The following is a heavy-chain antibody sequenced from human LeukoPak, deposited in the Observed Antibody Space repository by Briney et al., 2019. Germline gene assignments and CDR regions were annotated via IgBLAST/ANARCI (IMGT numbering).Heavy chain of an antibody. CDR1: GFTFSSYA. CDR3: ATDRLLGRSYYYYMDV. J-gene: IGHJ6*03. Sequence: GGSLRLSCAASGFTFSSYAMSWVRQAPGKGLEWVSAISGRGGSTYYADSGKGRFTISRDNSKNTLYLQMNSLRAEDTAVYYCATDRLLGRSYYYYMDVWGKGTTVTVSS. D-gene: IGHD2-21*01. V-gene: IGHV3-23*01. CDR2: ISGRGGST.